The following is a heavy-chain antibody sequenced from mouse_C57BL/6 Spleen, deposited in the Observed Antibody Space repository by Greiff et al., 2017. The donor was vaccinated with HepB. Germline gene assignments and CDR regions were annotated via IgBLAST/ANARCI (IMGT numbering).Heavy chain of an antibody. Sequence: EVKLVESGGGLVKPGGSLKLSCAASGFTFSSYAMSWVRQTPEKRLEWVAAISDGGSYTYYPDNVKGRFTISRDNAKNNLYLQMSHLKSEDTAMYYCARGGSSGYVVYAMDYWGQGTSVTVSS. CDR1: GFTFSSYA. CDR3: ARGGSSGYVVYAMDY. V-gene: IGHV5-4*03. CDR2: ISDGGSYT. D-gene: IGHD3-2*02. J-gene: IGHJ4*01.